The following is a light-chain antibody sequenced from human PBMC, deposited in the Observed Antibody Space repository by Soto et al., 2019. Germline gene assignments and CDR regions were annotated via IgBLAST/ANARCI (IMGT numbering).Light chain of an antibody. CDR3: SSYTSSNTYV. Sequence: QSALTQPASVSGSPGQSITISCTGTSSDVGGYEYVSWYQHHPDKAPKVMIYEVNNRPSGVSSRFSGSKSGNTASLTISGLQAEDEADYYCSSYTSSNTYVFGTGTKLTVL. CDR2: EVN. V-gene: IGLV2-14*01. J-gene: IGLJ1*01. CDR1: SSDVGGYEY.